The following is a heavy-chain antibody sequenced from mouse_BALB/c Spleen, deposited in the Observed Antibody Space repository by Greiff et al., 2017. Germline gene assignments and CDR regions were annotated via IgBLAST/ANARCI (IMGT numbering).Heavy chain of an antibody. V-gene: IGHV14-3*02. CDR3: ARTLYDGGAMDY. J-gene: IGHJ4*01. Sequence: VQLKQSGAELVKPGASVKLSCTASGFNIKDTYMHWVKQRPEQGLEWIGRIDPANGNTKYDPKFQGKATITADTSSNTAYLQLSSLTSEDTAVYYCARTLYDGGAMDYWGQGTSVTVSS. D-gene: IGHD2-14*01. CDR2: IDPANGNT. CDR1: GFNIKDTY.